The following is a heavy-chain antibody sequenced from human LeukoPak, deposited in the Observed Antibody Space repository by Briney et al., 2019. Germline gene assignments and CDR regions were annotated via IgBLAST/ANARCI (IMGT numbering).Heavy chain of an antibody. D-gene: IGHD2-2*02. CDR1: GASLNGHY. CDR3: ARRYSEFVVPAAIPEYYFDY. Sequence: PSETLSLTCAVYGASLNGHYWSWIRQPPGKGLEWIGEGSDVGGTKYNPSLKSRVTISADPSKNQFSLKLRSVTAADTAVYYCARRYSEFVVPAAIPEYYFDYWGQGTLVTVSS. J-gene: IGHJ4*02. V-gene: IGHV4-34*01. CDR2: GSDVGGT.